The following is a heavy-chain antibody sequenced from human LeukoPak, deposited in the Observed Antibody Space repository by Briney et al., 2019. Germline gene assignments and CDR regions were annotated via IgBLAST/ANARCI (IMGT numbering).Heavy chain of an antibody. CDR1: GLTLSSYW. V-gene: IGHV3-7*01. Sequence: PGGSLRLSCAASGLTLSSYWMSWVRLLPGMGLEWVANINPDGSEKNYVGSVKGRFTISRDNAKNSLYLQMNSLRAEDTAVYYCVRGGGSGWPFANWGQGTLVTVSS. CDR2: INPDGSEK. D-gene: IGHD6-19*01. CDR3: VRGGGSGWPFAN. J-gene: IGHJ4*02.